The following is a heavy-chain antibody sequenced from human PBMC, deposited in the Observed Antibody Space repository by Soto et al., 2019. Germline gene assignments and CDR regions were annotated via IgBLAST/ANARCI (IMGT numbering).Heavy chain of an antibody. CDR2: ISAYNGNT. V-gene: IGHV1-18*01. J-gene: IGHJ6*02. CDR3: ARAPYSSSWYSPYYSYGMDV. Sequence: QVQLVQSGAEVKKPGASVKVSCKASGYTFTSYGISWVRQAPGQGLEWMGWISAYNGNTNYAQKLQGRVTMTTDTPTSTAYMEHRSLRSDDTAVYYCARAPYSSSWYSPYYSYGMDVWGQGTTVTVSS. CDR1: GYTFTSYG. D-gene: IGHD6-13*01.